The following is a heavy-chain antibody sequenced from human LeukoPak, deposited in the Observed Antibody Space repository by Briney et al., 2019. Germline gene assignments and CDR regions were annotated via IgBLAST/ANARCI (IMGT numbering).Heavy chain of an antibody. Sequence: GGSLRLSCAASGFTFSSYEMNWVRQAPGKGLEWVSYISSSGSTIYYADSVKCRFTISRDNEKNSLYLQMNSLRAEDTSVYYCARFFWSGYLFDYWGQGTLVTVSS. V-gene: IGHV3-48*03. CDR1: GFTFSSYE. CDR2: ISSSGSTI. J-gene: IGHJ4*02. D-gene: IGHD3-3*01. CDR3: ARFFWSGYLFDY.